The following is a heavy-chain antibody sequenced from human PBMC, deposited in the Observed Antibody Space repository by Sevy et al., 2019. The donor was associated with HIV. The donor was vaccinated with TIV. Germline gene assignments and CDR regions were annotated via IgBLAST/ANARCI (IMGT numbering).Heavy chain of an antibody. V-gene: IGHV3-48*02. CDR3: ARDRVRGFDY. CDR1: GMTFSTYN. CDR2: ISTDSTTK. D-gene: IGHD3-10*01. Sequence: GGSLRLSCAVSGMTFSTYNMNWVRQAPGKGLEWISYISTDSTTKYYADSVKGRFTISRDNAKNSLYLQMNSLRDEDTAVYYCARDRVRGFDYWGQGTLVTVSS. J-gene: IGHJ4*02.